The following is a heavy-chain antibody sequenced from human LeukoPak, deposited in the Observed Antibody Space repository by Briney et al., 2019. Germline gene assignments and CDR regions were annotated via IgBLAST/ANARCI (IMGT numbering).Heavy chain of an antibody. J-gene: IGHJ6*03. CDR1: EFSVGSNY. V-gene: IGHV3-7*01. Sequence: GGSLRLSCAASEFSVGSNYMTWVRQAPGKGLEWVANIKQDGSEKYYVDSVKGRFTVSRDNARNSLYLQMNSLRAEDTAVYYCARVKQRLVRLLGRDTTYNYYYYMDVWGKGTTVTVSS. CDR2: IKQDGSEK. CDR3: ARVKQRLVRLLGRDTTYNYYYYMDV. D-gene: IGHD6-13*01.